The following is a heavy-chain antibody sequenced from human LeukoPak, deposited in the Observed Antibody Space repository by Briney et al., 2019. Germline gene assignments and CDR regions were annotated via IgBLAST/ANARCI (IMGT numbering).Heavy chain of an antibody. CDR3: ARGRVGYCSGGSCYTFDY. J-gene: IGHJ4*02. CDR2: INHSGST. CDR1: GGSFSGYY. V-gene: IGHV4-34*01. D-gene: IGHD2-15*01. Sequence: SETLSLTCAVYGGSFSGYYLSWIRQPPGKGLEWIGEINHSGSTNYNPSLKSRVTISVDTSKNQFSLKLSSVTAADTAVYYCARGRVGYCSGGSCYTFDYWGQGTLVTVSS.